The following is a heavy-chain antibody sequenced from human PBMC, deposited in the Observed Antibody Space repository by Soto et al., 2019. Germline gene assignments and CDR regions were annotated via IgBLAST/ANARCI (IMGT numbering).Heavy chain of an antibody. J-gene: IGHJ3*02. CDR3: ANDHTVVIRDAFDI. CDR1: GFTFSSYA. Sequence: EVQILESGGGLVQPGWSLRLSCAASGFTFSSYAMYWVRQAPGKGLVWVSGISDSGTGTYYADSVKGRFTSSRDNSKNTVYLQMQSLRAEDTAVYYCANDHTVVIRDAFDIWGQGTMVNVSS. CDR2: ISDSGTGT. D-gene: IGHD3-22*01. V-gene: IGHV3-23*01.